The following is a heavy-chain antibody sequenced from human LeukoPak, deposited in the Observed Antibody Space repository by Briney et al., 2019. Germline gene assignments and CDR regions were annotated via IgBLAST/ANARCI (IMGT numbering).Heavy chain of an antibody. Sequence: GGSLRLSCAASGFTFSSYAMSWVRQAPGKGLEWVSAISGSGGSTYYADSVKGRFTIPRGNSKDTLYLQMNSLRAEDTAVYYCAKDHPVGGIAAPDYWGQGTLVTVSS. CDR1: GFTFSSYA. CDR3: AKDHPVGGIAAPDY. CDR2: ISGSGGST. J-gene: IGHJ4*02. D-gene: IGHD6-13*01. V-gene: IGHV3-23*01.